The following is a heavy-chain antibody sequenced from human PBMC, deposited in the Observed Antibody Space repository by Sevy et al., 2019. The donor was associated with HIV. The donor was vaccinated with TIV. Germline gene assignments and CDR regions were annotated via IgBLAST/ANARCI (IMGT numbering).Heavy chain of an antibody. Sequence: GGSLRLSCAASGFTFDDYAMHWVRQAPGKGMEWVSGISWNSGSIGYAYSVKGRFTISRDNAKNSLYLQMNSLRAEDTALYYCAKDTRGIAVAGDLSGGYWGQGTLVTVSS. CDR3: AKDTRGIAVAGDLSGGY. D-gene: IGHD6-19*01. V-gene: IGHV3-9*01. CDR2: ISWNSGSI. CDR1: GFTFDDYA. J-gene: IGHJ4*02.